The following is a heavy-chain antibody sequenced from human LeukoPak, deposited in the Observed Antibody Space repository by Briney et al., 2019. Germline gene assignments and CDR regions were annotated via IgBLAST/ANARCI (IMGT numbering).Heavy chain of an antibody. CDR3: ARDVVRGVFTTRTIDY. V-gene: IGHV3-7*01. CDR2: IKLDGSEK. CDR1: GFTFSTYW. D-gene: IGHD3-10*01. J-gene: IGHJ4*02. Sequence: GGSLRLSCAASGFTFSTYWMSWVRQAPGKGLEWVANIKLDGSEKYYVDSVEGRFTISRDNARNSLYLQLNSLRAEATAVYYCARDVVRGVFTTRTIDYWGQGTLVTVSS.